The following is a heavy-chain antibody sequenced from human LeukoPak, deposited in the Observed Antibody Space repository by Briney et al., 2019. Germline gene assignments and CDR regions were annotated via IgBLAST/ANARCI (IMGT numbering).Heavy chain of an antibody. CDR3: ARSYYDSSGYVYFDY. D-gene: IGHD3-22*01. CDR1: GGSFSGYY. CDR2: INHSGST. J-gene: IGHJ4*02. V-gene: IGHV4-34*01. Sequence: SETLSLTCAVYGGSFSGYYWSWIRQPPGKGLEWIGEINHSGSTNYNPSLKSRVTISVDTFKNQFSLKLSSVTAADTAVYYCARSYYDSSGYVYFDYWGQGTLVTVSS.